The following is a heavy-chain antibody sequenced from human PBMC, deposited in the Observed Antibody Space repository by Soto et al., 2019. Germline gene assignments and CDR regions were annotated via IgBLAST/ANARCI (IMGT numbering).Heavy chain of an antibody. CDR2: IIPIFGTA. CDR1: GGTFSSYA. J-gene: IGHJ6*02. V-gene: IGHV1-69*01. Sequence: QVQLVQSGAEVKKPGSSVKVSCTASGGTFSSYAISWVRQAPGQGLEWMGGIIPIFGTANYAQKFQGRVTITADESTSTAYMELSSLRSEDTAVYYCARVRYSSSSWYYYGMDVWGQGTTVTVSS. D-gene: IGHD6-13*01. CDR3: ARVRYSSSSWYYYGMDV.